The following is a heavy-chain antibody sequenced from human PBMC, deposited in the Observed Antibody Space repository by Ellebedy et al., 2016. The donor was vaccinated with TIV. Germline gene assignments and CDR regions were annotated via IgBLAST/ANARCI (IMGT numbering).Heavy chain of an antibody. Sequence: SETLSLXXTVSGGSISSYYWSWIRQPPGKGLEWIAYVYSSGGTNYNPSLKSRVTISVDTSKNQFSLRLDSVTAADTAVYYCARGHYEEYFDYWGQGTLVTVSS. CDR3: ARGHYEEYFDY. CDR1: GGSISSYY. CDR2: VYSSGGT. D-gene: IGHD4-17*01. J-gene: IGHJ4*02. V-gene: IGHV4-59*01.